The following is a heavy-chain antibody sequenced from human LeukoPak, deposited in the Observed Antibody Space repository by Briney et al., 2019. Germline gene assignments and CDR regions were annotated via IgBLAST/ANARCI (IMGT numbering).Heavy chain of an antibody. V-gene: IGHV4-31*03. J-gene: IGHJ4*02. Sequence: PSETLSHTCTVSGGSISSGGYYWSWIRQHPGKGLEWIGYIYYSGSTYYNPSLKSRVTISVDTSKNQFSLKLSSVTAADTAVYYCARGGSSWYGSPYFDHWGQGTLVTVSS. D-gene: IGHD6-13*01. CDR3: ARGGSSWYGSPYFDH. CDR2: IYYSGST. CDR1: GGSISSGGYY.